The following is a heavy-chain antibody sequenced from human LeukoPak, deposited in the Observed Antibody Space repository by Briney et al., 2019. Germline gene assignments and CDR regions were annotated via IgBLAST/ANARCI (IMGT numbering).Heavy chain of an antibody. J-gene: IGHJ4*02. V-gene: IGHV1-69*05. CDR3: ASGEQWLVREAWGYFDY. CDR2: IIPIFGTA. Sequence: ASVKISCKASGGTFSSYAISWVRQAPGQGLEWMGGIIPIFGTANYAQKFQGRVTITTDESTSTAYMELSSLRSEDTAVYYCASGEQWLVREAWGYFDYWGREPWSPSPQ. CDR1: GGTFSSYA. D-gene: IGHD6-19*01.